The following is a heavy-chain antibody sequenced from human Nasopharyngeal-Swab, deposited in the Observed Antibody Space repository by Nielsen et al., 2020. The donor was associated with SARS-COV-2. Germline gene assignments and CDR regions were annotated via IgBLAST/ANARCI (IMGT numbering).Heavy chain of an antibody. Sequence: LRLSCTVSGGSISSGSYYWSWIRQPAGKGLEWIGRIYTSGSTNYNPSLKSRVTISVDTSKNQFSLKLSSVTAADTAVYYCARDFSPGYYYYGMDVWGQGTTVTVSS. CDR3: ARDFSPGYYYYGMDV. CDR1: GGSISSGSYY. CDR2: IYTSGST. V-gene: IGHV4-61*02. J-gene: IGHJ6*02.